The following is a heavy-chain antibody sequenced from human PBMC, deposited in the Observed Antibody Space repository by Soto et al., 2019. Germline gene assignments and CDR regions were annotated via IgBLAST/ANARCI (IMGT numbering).Heavy chain of an antibody. CDR1: GYTFTSYG. CDR2: ISGYNGKT. V-gene: IGHV1-18*01. J-gene: IGHJ6*02. CDR3: AREGDVPYYYYGMDV. D-gene: IGHD2-21*02. Sequence: QVQLVQSGGEAKKPGASVKVSCKASGYTFTSYGISWVRQAPGQGLEWMGWISGYNGKTNYAQKVQDRVTMTTDTSTSTVDMELRSMRSDDTAVYYWAREGDVPYYYYGMDVWGQGTTVTVSS.